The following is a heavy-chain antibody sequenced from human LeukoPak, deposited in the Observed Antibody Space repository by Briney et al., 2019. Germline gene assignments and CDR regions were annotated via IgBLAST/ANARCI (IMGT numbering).Heavy chain of an antibody. V-gene: IGHV4-34*01. CDR3: ARGRIVVRGCDY. J-gene: IGHJ4*02. Sequence: PSETLSLTCAVYGGSFSGYYWSWIRQPPRKGLEWIGEINHSGSTNYNPSLKSRVTISVDTSKNQFSLKLSSVTAADTAVYYCARGRIVVRGCDYWGQGTLVTVSS. D-gene: IGHD2-21*01. CDR2: INHSGST. CDR1: GGSFSGYY.